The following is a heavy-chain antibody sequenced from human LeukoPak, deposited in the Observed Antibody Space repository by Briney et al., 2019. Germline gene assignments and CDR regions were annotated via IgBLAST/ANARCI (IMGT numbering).Heavy chain of an antibody. CDR3: AKGLPSGNSFDY. D-gene: IGHD2-15*01. V-gene: IGHV6-1*01. CDR2: TFYRSKWSS. CDR1: GDSVSGKSVA. Sequence: SQTLSLTCAISGDSVSGKSVAWNWIRQSPSRGLEWLGRTFYRSKWSSEYATSMKGRITINPDTSKNQFSLQLISVTPEDTAVYYCAKGLPSGNSFDYWGQGTLVTVSS. J-gene: IGHJ4*02.